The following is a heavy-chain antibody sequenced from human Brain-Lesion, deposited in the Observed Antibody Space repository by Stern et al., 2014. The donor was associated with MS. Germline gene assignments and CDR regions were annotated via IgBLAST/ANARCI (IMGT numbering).Heavy chain of an antibody. CDR3: ARDPRRGGLSGYYHGMDV. V-gene: IGHV4-4*02. Sequence: VQLVESGPGLVKPSGTLSLTCAVSGASISNTQWWTWVRQSPGKGLEWIGEIYQSGSANYNPSLRSRVPISVDRSKNSFSLKLTSVTAADTAVYYCARDPRRGGLSGYYHGMDVWGQGTTVTVSS. CDR1: GASISNTQW. J-gene: IGHJ6*02. CDR2: IYQSGSA. D-gene: IGHD3-10*01.